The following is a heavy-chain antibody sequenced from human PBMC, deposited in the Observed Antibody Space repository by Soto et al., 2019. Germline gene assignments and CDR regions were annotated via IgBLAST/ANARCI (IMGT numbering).Heavy chain of an antibody. CDR3: ARGDCGGDCYSGRYYYYYGMDV. D-gene: IGHD2-21*02. Sequence: QVQLVQSGAEVKKPGSSVKVSCKASGGTFSSYAISWVRQAPGQGLEWVGGIITIFGTANYAQNGQGRVTITADESTSTAYRELSSLRSEDTAVYYCARGDCGGDCYSGRYYYYYGMDVWGQGTTVTVSS. V-gene: IGHV1-69*01. CDR2: IITIFGTA. CDR1: GGTFSSYA. J-gene: IGHJ6*02.